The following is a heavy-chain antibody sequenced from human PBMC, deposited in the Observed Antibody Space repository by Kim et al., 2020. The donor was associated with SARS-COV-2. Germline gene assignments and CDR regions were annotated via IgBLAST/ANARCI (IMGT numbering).Heavy chain of an antibody. CDR2: ISSSSSYI. V-gene: IGHV3-21*01. CDR1: GFPFSSYS. D-gene: IGHD3-10*01. Sequence: GSLRLSCAASGFPFSSYSMNWVRQAPGKGLGWVSSISSSSSYIYYADSVKGRFTISRDNAKNSLYVQMNSLRAEDTAVYYCARVGGGSGLDYWGQGTLVTVSS. J-gene: IGHJ4*02. CDR3: ARVGGGSGLDY.